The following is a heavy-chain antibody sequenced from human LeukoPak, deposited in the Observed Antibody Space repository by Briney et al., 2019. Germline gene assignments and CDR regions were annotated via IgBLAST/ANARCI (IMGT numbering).Heavy chain of an antibody. CDR1: GGSISSSSYY. CDR2: IYYSGST. CDR3: ARHGYTPSFDY. D-gene: IGHD5-24*01. Sequence: SETLSLTCTVSGGSISSSSYYWGWIRQPPGKGLEWIGSIYYSGSTYYNPSLKSRVTISVDTSKNQFSLKLSSVTAAGTAVYYCARHGYTPSFDYWGQGTLVTVSS. J-gene: IGHJ4*02. V-gene: IGHV4-39*01.